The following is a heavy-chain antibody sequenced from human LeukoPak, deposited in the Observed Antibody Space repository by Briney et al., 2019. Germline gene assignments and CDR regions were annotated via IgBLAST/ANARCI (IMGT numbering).Heavy chain of an antibody. V-gene: IGHV1-69*06. J-gene: IGHJ5*02. Sequence: SVKVSCKASGGTFSSYAISWVRQAPGQGLEWMGGIIPIFGTANYAQKFQGRVTITADKSTSTAYMELSSLRSEDAAVYYCARGRPTTSIAAAGVNWFDPWGQGTLVTVSS. CDR3: ARGRPTTSIAAAGVNWFDP. D-gene: IGHD6-13*01. CDR2: IIPIFGTA. CDR1: GGTFSSYA.